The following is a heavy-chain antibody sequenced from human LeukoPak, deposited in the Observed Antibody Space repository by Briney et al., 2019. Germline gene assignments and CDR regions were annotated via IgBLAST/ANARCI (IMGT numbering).Heavy chain of an antibody. CDR1: GGSISSSSYY. CDR2: IYYSGST. Sequence: SETLSLTCTVSGGSISSSSYYWGWIRQPPGKGLEWIGSIYYSGSTYYNPSLKSRVIISVDTSKNQFSLKLSSVTAADTVVYYCARIDDYSNVYYYYYMDVWGKGTTVTVSS. CDR3: ARIDDYSNVYYYYYMDV. V-gene: IGHV4-39*07. J-gene: IGHJ6*03. D-gene: IGHD4-11*01.